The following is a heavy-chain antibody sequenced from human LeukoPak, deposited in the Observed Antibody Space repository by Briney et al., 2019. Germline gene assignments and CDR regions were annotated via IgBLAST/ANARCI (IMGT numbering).Heavy chain of an antibody. Sequence: PSETLSLTCTVSGGPISSHYWSWIRLPPGKGLEWIGYIYYSGSTNYNPSLKCRVTISVDTSKNQFSLKLSSVTAADTAVYYCARGRSGSYYNFDYWGQGTLVTVSS. CDR1: GGPISSHY. D-gene: IGHD1-26*01. CDR2: IYYSGST. J-gene: IGHJ4*02. V-gene: IGHV4-59*11. CDR3: ARGRSGSYYNFDY.